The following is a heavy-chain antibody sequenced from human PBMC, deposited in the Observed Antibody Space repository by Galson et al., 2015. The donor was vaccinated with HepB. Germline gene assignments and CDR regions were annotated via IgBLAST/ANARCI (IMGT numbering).Heavy chain of an antibody. CDR3: ATALVRGVIRSLNYFDY. J-gene: IGHJ4*02. Sequence: SVKVSCKVSGYTLTELSMHWVRQAPGKGLEWMGGFDPEDGETIYAQKFQGRVTMTEDTSTDTAYMELSSLRSEDTAVYYCATALVRGVIRSLNYFDYWGQGTLVTVSS. D-gene: IGHD3-10*01. CDR1: GYTLTELS. V-gene: IGHV1-24*01. CDR2: FDPEDGET.